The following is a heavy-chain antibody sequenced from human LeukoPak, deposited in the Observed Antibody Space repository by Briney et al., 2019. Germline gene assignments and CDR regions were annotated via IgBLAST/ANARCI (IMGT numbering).Heavy chain of an antibody. CDR1: GFTFSDYW. Sequence: GGSLRLSCVASGFTFSDYWMSWVRQAPGMGLEWVANIETDGDEKNYVDSVKGRFTISRDNAKNTLYLQMNSLRAEDTAVYYCASASSHRIAAGGDYWGQGTLVTVSS. CDR2: IETDGDEK. D-gene: IGHD6-13*01. J-gene: IGHJ4*02. V-gene: IGHV3-7*01. CDR3: ASASSHRIAAGGDY.